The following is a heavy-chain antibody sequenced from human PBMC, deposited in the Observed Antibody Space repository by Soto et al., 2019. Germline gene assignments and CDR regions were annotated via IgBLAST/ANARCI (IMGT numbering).Heavy chain of an antibody. D-gene: IGHD3-16*01. V-gene: IGHV3-9*01. CDR1: GFTFDDYA. J-gene: IGHJ6*03. Sequence: GGSLRLSCAASGFTFDDYAMHWVRQAPGKGLEWVSGISWNSGSIGYADSVKGRFTISRDNAKNSLYLQMNSLRAEDTALYYCAKPGSPTYVGYYYYYMDVWGKGTTVTVSS. CDR3: AKPGSPTYVGYYYYYMDV. CDR2: ISWNSGSI.